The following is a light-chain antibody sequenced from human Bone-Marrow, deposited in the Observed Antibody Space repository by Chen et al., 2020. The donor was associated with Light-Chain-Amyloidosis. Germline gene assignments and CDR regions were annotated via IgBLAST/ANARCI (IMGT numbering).Light chain of an antibody. J-gene: IGKJ1*01. V-gene: IGKV3-11*01. CDR1: QSVVGY. CDR2: DTS. CDR3: QQRSNWPPRRT. Sequence: EIVLTQSPATLSLSPGDRATLSCRASQSVVGYLAWYHQQRGQAPRLLIDDTSSRATGIPARLRGSGNGTDVTLTISSLEPEEFALSYGQQRSNWPPRRTFGQGSKVEIK.